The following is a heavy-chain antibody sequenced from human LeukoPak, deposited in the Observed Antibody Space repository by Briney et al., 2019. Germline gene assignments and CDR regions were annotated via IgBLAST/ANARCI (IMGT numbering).Heavy chain of an antibody. V-gene: IGHV4-34*01. Sequence: SETLSLTCAVYGGSFSGYYWSWIRQPPGKGLEWIGSIYYSGSTYYNPSLKSRVTISVDTSKNQFSLKLSSVTAADTAVYYCARHALVGTSYSGSHNYYYYGMDVWGQGTTVTVSS. D-gene: IGHD1-26*01. CDR1: GGSFSGYY. J-gene: IGHJ6*02. CDR2: IYYSGST. CDR3: ARHALVGTSYSGSHNYYYYGMDV.